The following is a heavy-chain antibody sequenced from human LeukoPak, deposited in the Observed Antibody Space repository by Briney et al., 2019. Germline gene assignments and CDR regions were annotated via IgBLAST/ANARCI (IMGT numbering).Heavy chain of an antibody. Sequence: SETLSLTCTVSGGSISSYYWSWIRQPAGKGLEWIGRIYTSGSTNYNPSLKSRVTMSVDTSKNQFSLKLSSVTAADTAVYYCAREFADYGDPGNNWFDPWGQGTLVTVSS. CDR3: AREFADYGDPGNNWFDP. J-gene: IGHJ5*02. V-gene: IGHV4-4*07. CDR2: IYTSGST. D-gene: IGHD4-17*01. CDR1: GGSISSYY.